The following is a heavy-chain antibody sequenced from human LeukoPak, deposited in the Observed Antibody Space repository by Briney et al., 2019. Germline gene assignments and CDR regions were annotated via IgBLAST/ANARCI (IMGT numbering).Heavy chain of an antibody. Sequence: GGSLRLSCAGSGFSFSSYSMNWVRQAPGKGLEWVSSISSSSSYIYYADSVKGRFTISRDNAKNSLYLQMNSLRAEDTAVYYCARARIAAAGTRAMDVWGKGTTVTVSS. D-gene: IGHD6-13*01. CDR1: GFSFSSYS. CDR2: ISSSSSYI. V-gene: IGHV3-21*01. CDR3: ARARIAAAGTRAMDV. J-gene: IGHJ6*04.